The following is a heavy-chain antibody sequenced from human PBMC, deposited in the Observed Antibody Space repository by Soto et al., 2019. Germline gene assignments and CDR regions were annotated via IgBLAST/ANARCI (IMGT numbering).Heavy chain of an antibody. CDR2: TYPDGTT. Sequence: PGGSLRLSCAASGFTVSSNYMSWVRQAPGKGLEWVSVTYPDGTTYYIDSVKGRFTISRDISKNTVYLQMSSLRAEDTAVYYCARGRGGTYDAFDIWGQGTLVTVSS. D-gene: IGHD1-26*01. CDR1: GFTVSSNY. CDR3: ARGRGGTYDAFDI. J-gene: IGHJ3*02. V-gene: IGHV3-53*01.